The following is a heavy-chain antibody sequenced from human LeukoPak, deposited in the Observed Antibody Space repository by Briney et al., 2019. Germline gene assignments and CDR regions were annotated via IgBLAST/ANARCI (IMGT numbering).Heavy chain of an antibody. CDR2: IYYSGST. CDR1: GGSISSSSYY. D-gene: IGHD2-2*01. J-gene: IGHJ4*02. Sequence: SSETLSLTCTVSGGSISSSSYYWGWTRQPPGKGLEWIGSIYYSGSTYYNPSLESRVTISADTSKNQFSLKLTSVTAADTAVYYCASPLGYCNGASCYGDYWGQGTLVTVSS. V-gene: IGHV4-39*01. CDR3: ASPLGYCNGASCYGDY.